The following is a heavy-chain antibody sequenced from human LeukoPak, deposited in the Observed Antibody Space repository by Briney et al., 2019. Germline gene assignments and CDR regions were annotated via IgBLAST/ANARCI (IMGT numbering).Heavy chain of an antibody. Sequence: GGALRVPCAASGFTLNHYAMHWVPPAPGKGLEGVAVISYDGSNKNSPDAVKGRFTISRDNSTNTLYLQMNSLGAEDTAVYYCARDPGRAAATFYYFDYWGQGTLVTVSS. CDR3: ARDPGRAAATFYYFDY. CDR2: ISYDGSNK. D-gene: IGHD6-13*01. V-gene: IGHV3-30-3*01. J-gene: IGHJ4*02. CDR1: GFTLNHYA.